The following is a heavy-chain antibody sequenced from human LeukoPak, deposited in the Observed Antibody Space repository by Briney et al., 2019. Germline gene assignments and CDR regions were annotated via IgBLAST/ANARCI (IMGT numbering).Heavy chain of an antibody. Sequence: PSETLSLTCTVSGASFSSSSYYWTWVRQPPGKGLEWIGYIYYSGSTNYNPSLKSRVTISVDTSKNQFSLKVSSVTAADTAVYYCARDRYGDPPDYWGQGTLVTVSS. CDR2: IYYSGST. CDR1: GASFSSSSYY. V-gene: IGHV4-61*01. D-gene: IGHD4-17*01. J-gene: IGHJ4*02. CDR3: ARDRYGDPPDY.